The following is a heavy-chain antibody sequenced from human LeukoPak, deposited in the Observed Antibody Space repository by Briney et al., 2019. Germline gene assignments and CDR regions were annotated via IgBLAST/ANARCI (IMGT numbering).Heavy chain of an antibody. Sequence: GGCLRLSCAASGFIFSDYYMTWIRQAPGKGLEWLSYISGSGSDTNYADSVKGRFTTSRDNAKNSLYLQMNSLRAEDTAVYYCARVGSIAAAATPDYWGQGTLV. V-gene: IGHV3-11*06. CDR3: ARVGSIAAAATPDY. D-gene: IGHD6-13*01. CDR2: ISGSGSDT. J-gene: IGHJ4*02. CDR1: GFIFSDYY.